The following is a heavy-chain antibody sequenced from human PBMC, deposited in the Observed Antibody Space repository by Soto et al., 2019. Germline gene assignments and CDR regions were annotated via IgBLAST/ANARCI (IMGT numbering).Heavy chain of an antibody. CDR2: IIPIFGTA. CDR3: ARDNGVVADAHHWFDP. V-gene: IGHV1-69*01. CDR1: GGTFSSYT. D-gene: IGHD2-15*01. J-gene: IGHJ5*02. Sequence: QVQLVQSGAEVKKPGSSVKVSCKASGGTFSSYTISWVRQAPGQGLEWMGGIIPIFGTANYAQKFQGRVTITADESTSTAYMELSSLRSEDTAVYYCARDNGVVADAHHWFDPWGQGTLVTVSS.